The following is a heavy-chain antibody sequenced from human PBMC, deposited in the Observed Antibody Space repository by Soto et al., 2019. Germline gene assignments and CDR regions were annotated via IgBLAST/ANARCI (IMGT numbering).Heavy chain of an antibody. V-gene: IGHV3-23*01. Sequence: EVQLLESGGGLVQPGGSLRLSCAASGFTFSNYAVTWVRQAPGKGLEWVSTISGSGGSTYYADSVKGRFTISRDNSKNTLYLQMNSLRAEDTAVYYCAKDQSSSWYEIDYCGQGTLVTVSS. D-gene: IGHD6-13*01. CDR1: GFTFSNYA. CDR2: ISGSGGST. CDR3: AKDQSSSWYEIDY. J-gene: IGHJ4*02.